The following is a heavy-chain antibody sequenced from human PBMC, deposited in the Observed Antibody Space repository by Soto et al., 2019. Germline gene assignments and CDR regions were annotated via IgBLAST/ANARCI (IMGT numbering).Heavy chain of an antibody. D-gene: IGHD3-16*02. CDR2: INHSGST. V-gene: IGHV4-34*01. Sequence: SETLSLTSAVYGGSFSGYYWSWIRQPPGKGLEWIGEINHSGSTNYNPSLKSRVTISVDTSKNQFSLKLSSVTAADTAVYYCARDLNVDDYVWGSYRYTPDYWGQGTLVTVSS. CDR3: ARDLNVDDYVWGSYRYTPDY. CDR1: GGSFSGYY. J-gene: IGHJ4*02.